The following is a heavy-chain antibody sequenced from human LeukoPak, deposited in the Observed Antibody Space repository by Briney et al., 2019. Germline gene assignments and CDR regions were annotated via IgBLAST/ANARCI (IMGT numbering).Heavy chain of an antibody. CDR2: IYYSGST. CDR1: GGSISSYY. D-gene: IGHD2-2*01. CDR3: ARESASRYCSSTSCYRDAFDI. Sequence: SETLSPTCTVSGGSISSYYWSWIRQPPGKGLEWIGYIYYSGSTNYNPSLKSRVTISVDTSKNQFSLKLSSVTAADTAVHYCARESASRYCSSTSCYRDAFDIWGQGTMVTVSS. V-gene: IGHV4-59*01. J-gene: IGHJ3*02.